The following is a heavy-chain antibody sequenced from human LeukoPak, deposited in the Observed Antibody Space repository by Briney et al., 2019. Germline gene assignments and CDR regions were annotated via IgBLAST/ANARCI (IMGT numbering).Heavy chain of an antibody. CDR1: GFTFNNYA. CDR2: ITYSGGTT. V-gene: IGHV3-23*01. J-gene: IGHJ6*02. Sequence: GESLRLSCAASGFTFNNYALTRVRQAPGKGLEGVSTITYSGGTTYYSVSVKGRFTFSRDNSKNTLYLQMNSLRVEDTAVYYVAKGRLADYYYDMDVWGQGTTVTVSS. CDR3: AKGRLADYYYDMDV.